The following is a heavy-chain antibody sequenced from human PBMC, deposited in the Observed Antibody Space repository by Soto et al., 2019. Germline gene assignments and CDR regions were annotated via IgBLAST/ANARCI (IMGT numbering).Heavy chain of an antibody. Sequence: QVHLVQSGAEVKKPGASVKVSCKASRDTFTGYYMHWVRQAPGQGLEWMGWINTNSGGPNYAQEFQGRVTMTRDTSISTVYMELSRLRSDDTAVYYCARARIPDAFDIWGQGTMVTVSS. CDR2: INTNSGGP. J-gene: IGHJ3*02. V-gene: IGHV1-2*02. CDR1: RDTFTGYY. CDR3: ARARIPDAFDI.